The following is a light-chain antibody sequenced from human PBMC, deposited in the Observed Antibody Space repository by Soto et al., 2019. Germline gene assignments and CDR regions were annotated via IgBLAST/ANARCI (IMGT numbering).Light chain of an antibody. J-gene: IGKJ1*01. CDR2: SAS. CDR3: QSNYILPWT. V-gene: IGKV1-39*01. Sequence: EIQMTQSPSSLSASVGDRVTITCRASQSISSYLNWYQQKPGKAPQLLVYSASTLQIGVPSRFSGSGSGTEFTLTISALQPDDSASYYCQSNYILPWTFGQGTKVDIK. CDR1: QSISSY.